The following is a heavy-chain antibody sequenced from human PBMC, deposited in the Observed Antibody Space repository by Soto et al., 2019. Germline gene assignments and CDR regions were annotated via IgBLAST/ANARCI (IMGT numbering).Heavy chain of an antibody. V-gene: IGHV3-48*03. Sequence: GSLRLSCAASGFTFSSYEMNWVRQAPGKGLEWVSYISSSGSTIYYADSVKGRFTISRDNAKNSLYLQMNSLRAEDTAVYYCARDNYGDPDYYYYGMDVWGQGTTVTVSS. CDR3: ARDNYGDPDYYYYGMDV. D-gene: IGHD4-17*01. CDR1: GFTFSSYE. J-gene: IGHJ6*02. CDR2: ISSSGSTI.